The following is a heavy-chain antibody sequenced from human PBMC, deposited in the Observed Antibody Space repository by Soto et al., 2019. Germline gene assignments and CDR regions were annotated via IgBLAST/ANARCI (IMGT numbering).Heavy chain of an antibody. J-gene: IGHJ5*02. V-gene: IGHV1-69*02. CDR1: GGTFSSYT. D-gene: IGHD3-10*01. Sequence: QVQLVQSGAEVKKPGSSVKVSCKASGGTFSSYTISWVRQAPGQGLEWMGRIIPILGIANYAQKFQGRVTTTADKSTSTAYMVQSSLRSDDTAVYYCARYYYGSGSYNWFDPWGQGTLVTVSS. CDR3: ARYYYGSGSYNWFDP. CDR2: IIPILGIA.